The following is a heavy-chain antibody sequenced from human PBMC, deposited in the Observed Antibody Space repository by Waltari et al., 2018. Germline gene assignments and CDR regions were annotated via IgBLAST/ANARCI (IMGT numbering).Heavy chain of an antibody. J-gene: IGHJ3*02. D-gene: IGHD3-22*01. Sequence: QVQLQESGPGLVKPSQTLSLTCTVSGGSISSGEYYWSWIRQPPGKGLEWIGYIYYSGSTYYNPSLKSRVTISVDTSKNQFSLKLSSVTAADTAVYYCAREKKREIVVVITSLRGAFDIWGQGTMVTVSS. CDR3: AREKKREIVVVITSLRGAFDI. CDR1: GGSISSGEYY. V-gene: IGHV4-30-4*01. CDR2: IYYSGST.